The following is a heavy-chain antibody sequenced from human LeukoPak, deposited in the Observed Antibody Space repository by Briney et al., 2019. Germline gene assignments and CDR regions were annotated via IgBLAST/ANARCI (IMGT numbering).Heavy chain of an antibody. J-gene: IGHJ4*02. CDR2: IYHSGST. CDR3: ARSGSWYAFDY. V-gene: IGHV4-4*02. D-gene: IGHD6-13*01. CDR1: GGSISSSNW. Sequence: PSETLSLTCAVSGGSISSSNWWSWVRQPPGKGLEWIGEIYHSGSTNYNPSLKSRVTISVDTSKNQFSLKLSSVTAADTAVYYCARSGSWYAFDYWGQGTLVTVSS.